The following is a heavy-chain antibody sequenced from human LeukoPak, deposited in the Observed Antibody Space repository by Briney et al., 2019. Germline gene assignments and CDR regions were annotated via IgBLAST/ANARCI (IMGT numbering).Heavy chain of an antibody. J-gene: IGHJ4*02. CDR3: ARERGAFGY. CDR2: ISSGSSSI. V-gene: IGHV3-21*01. CDR1: GFTFSTYS. D-gene: IGHD5-12*01. Sequence: PGGSLRLSCAASGFTFSTYSMNWVRQAPGKGLEWVSSISSGSSSIFYADSVKGRFTISRDNAKNSLYLQMNSLRAEDTAVYYCARERGAFGYWGQGTLVTVSS.